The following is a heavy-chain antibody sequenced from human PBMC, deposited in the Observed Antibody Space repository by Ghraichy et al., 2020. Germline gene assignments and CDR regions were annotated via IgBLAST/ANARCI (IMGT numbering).Heavy chain of an antibody. CDR1: GGSINSYY. D-gene: IGHD1-26*01. J-gene: IGHJ6*02. CDR3: ARYRDPIVGASTWTMDV. Sequence: SQTLSLTCTVSGGSINSYYWSWIRQPPGKGLEWIGYIYYSGSTNYNPSLKSRVTISVDTSKNQLSLKLSSVTAADTAVYYCARYRDPIVGASTWTMDVWGQGTTVTVSS. V-gene: IGHV4-59*08. CDR2: IYYSGST.